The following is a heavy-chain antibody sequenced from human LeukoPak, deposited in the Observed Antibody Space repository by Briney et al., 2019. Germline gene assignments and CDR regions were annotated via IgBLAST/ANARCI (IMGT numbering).Heavy chain of an antibody. CDR2: ISYDGSNK. J-gene: IGHJ4*02. Sequence: GRSLRLSCAASGFTFSSYGMHWVRQAPGKGLEWVAVISYDGSNKYYADSVKGRFTISRDNSKNTLYLQMNSLRAEDTAVYYCEKALAVWGQGPLVTVS. V-gene: IGHV3-30*18. D-gene: IGHD6-19*01. CDR1: GFTFSSYG. CDR3: EKALAV.